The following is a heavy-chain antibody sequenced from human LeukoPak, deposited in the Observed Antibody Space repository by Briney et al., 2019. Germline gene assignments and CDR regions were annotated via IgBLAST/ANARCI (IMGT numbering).Heavy chain of an antibody. J-gene: IGHJ4*02. CDR3: ARRLASCGGDCYSFDY. CDR1: GYSFTTYW. V-gene: IGHV5-10-1*01. Sequence: GESLRISCKGSGYSFTTYWISWVRQMPGKGLEWMGRIAPSDSYTYYSPSFQGHVTISADKSIYTAYLQWTSLRASDTAMYYCARRLASCGGDCYSFDYWGQGTLVTVSS. CDR2: IAPSDSYT. D-gene: IGHD2-21*02.